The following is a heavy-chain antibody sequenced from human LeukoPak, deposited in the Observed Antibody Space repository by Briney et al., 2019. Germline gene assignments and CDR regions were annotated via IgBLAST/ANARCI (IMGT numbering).Heavy chain of an antibody. CDR1: GFTFSYYD. CDR3: AKGDPQWELLYYFGY. V-gene: IGHV3-30*02. Sequence: GGSLRLSCATSGFTFSYYDMHWVRQAPGKGLEWVSFIRYDGSSRYYADSVKGRITISRDNSKNTLYLQMNSLRAEDTAVYYCAKGDPQWELLYYFGYWGQGTLVTVSS. D-gene: IGHD1-26*01. J-gene: IGHJ4*02. CDR2: IRYDGSSR.